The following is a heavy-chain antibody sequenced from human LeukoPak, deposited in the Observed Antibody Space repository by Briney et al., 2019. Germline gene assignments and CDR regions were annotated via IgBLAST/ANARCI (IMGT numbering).Heavy chain of an antibody. D-gene: IGHD2-8*02. CDR2: IRYDGEKK. Sequence: GGSLRLSCVASGLAFSSYGMHWVRQPPGKGLEWVRFIRYDGEKKHYVDSVKGRFTISRDNSKNTLYLQINNLRPEDTAGYYCATTGLGRADWLDPWGLGTLVTVSS. J-gene: IGHJ5*02. CDR1: GLAFSSYG. V-gene: IGHV3-30*02. CDR3: ATTGLGRADWLDP.